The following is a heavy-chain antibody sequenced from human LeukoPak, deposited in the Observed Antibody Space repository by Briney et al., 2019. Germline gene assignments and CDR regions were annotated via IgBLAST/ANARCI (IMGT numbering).Heavy chain of an antibody. CDR3: ARVFSSSWYHLFDY. Sequence: PSETLSLTCTLSGDSISSSDHYWVWIRQSPGKGLEWIGSVSQSGNTYYKSSLKSRVTVSIDTSKNEFSLILTSVTAADTAVYYCARVFSSSWYHLFDYWGQGTLVTVSS. CDR2: VSQSGNT. V-gene: IGHV4-39*01. J-gene: IGHJ4*02. D-gene: IGHD6-13*01. CDR1: GDSISSSDHY.